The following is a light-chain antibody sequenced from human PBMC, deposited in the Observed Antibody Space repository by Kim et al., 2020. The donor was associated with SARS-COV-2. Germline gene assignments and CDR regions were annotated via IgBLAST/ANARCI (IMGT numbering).Light chain of an antibody. J-gene: IGKJ2*01. CDR3: QQYTTSPPAYT. CDR2: GAS. CDR1: QSISSEF. V-gene: IGKV3-20*01. Sequence: PGERATLSCRDSQSISSEFLAWYQQISGQPPRLLMFGASNRAAGIPDRFSGGGSGTDFTLTITRLEPADSAVYYCQQYTTSPPAYTFGQGTKLEI.